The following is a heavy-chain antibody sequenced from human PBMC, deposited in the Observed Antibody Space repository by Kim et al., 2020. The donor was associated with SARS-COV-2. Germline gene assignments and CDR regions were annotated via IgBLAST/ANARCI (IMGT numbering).Heavy chain of an antibody. V-gene: IGHV3-9*01. D-gene: IGHD3-9*01. CDR1: GFTFDDYA. CDR2: ISWNSGSI. CDR3: AKDTVYYDILTGYYNYYMDV. J-gene: IGHJ6*03. Sequence: GGSLRLSCAASGFTFDDYAMHWVRQAPGKGLEWVSGISWNSGSIGYADSVKGRFTISRDNAKNSLYLQMNSLRAEDTALYYCAKDTVYYDILTGYYNYYMDVCGEGTTVTVSS.